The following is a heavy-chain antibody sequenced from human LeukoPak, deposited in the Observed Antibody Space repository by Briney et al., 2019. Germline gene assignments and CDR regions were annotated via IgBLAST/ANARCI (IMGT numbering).Heavy chain of an antibody. CDR2: IYYSGST. D-gene: IGHD6-19*01. CDR3: ARGGGSSGWYSYPFDY. J-gene: IGHJ4*02. Sequence: SETLSLACTVSGGSISSSSYYRGWIRQPPGKGLEWIGSIYYSGSTYYNPSLKSRVTISVDTSKNQFSLKLSSVTAADTAVYYCARGGGSSGWYSYPFDYWGQGTLVTVSS. CDR1: GGSISSSSYY. V-gene: IGHV4-39*07.